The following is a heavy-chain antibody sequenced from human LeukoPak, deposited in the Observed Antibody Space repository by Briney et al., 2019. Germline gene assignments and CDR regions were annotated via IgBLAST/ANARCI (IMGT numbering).Heavy chain of an antibody. Sequence: GGSLRLSCAASGNYWMHWVRQAPGKGLVWVSHINSDGSWTSYADSVKGRFTISRDNAKNSLYLQMNSLRVEDTAFYYCAKDNRRHYTSGPNPDSLHWGQGALVTVSS. CDR3: AKDNRRHYTSGPNPDSLH. D-gene: IGHD6-19*01. CDR2: INSDGSWT. V-gene: IGHV3-74*01. CDR1: GNYW. J-gene: IGHJ4*02.